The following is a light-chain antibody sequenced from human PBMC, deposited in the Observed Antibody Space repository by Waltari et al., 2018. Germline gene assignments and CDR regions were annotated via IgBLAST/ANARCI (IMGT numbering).Light chain of an antibody. CDR3: QQRNNWLIT. CDR2: DAT. V-gene: IGKV3-11*01. J-gene: IGKJ5*01. CDR1: QSVYKY. Sequence: EAVLTQSPGTLSLFPGERATLPCRASQSVYKYLAWYQQKPGQAPRLLIYDATKRATGIPARFSGSGSETDFTLTISSLEPEDFAVYYCQQRNNWLITFGQGTRLEIK.